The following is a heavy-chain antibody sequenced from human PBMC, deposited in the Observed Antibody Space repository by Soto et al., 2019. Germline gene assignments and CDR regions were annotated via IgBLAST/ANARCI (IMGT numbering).Heavy chain of an antibody. J-gene: IGHJ6*02. V-gene: IGHV1-69*13. CDR3: ARIIAARGMLGYYYGMDV. D-gene: IGHD6-6*01. CDR2: IIAIVGTA. Sequence: SVKVSCKASGVTFSSYAISWVRQAPGQGLEWMGGIIAIVGTANYAQKFQGRVTITADESTSTAYMELSSLRSEDTAVYYCARIIAARGMLGYYYGMDVWGQGTTVTVSS. CDR1: GVTFSSYA.